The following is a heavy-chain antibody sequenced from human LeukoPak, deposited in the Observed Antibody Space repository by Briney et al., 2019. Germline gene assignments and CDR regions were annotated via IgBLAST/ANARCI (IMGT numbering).Heavy chain of an antibody. J-gene: IGHJ4*02. V-gene: IGHV4-30-2*01. CDR1: GGSISIDGYS. D-gene: IGHD4-17*01. CDR3: ARTTSRYFDY. Sequence: SQTLSLTCAVSGGSISIDGYSWSWIRQPPGKGLEWIGYIYHSGSTYYNPSLKSRVTILVDRSKNQFSLKLSSVTAADTAVYYCARTTSRYFDYWGQGTLVTVSS. CDR2: IYHSGST.